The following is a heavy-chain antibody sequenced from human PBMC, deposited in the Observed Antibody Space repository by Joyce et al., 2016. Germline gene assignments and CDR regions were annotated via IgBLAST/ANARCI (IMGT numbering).Heavy chain of an antibody. V-gene: IGHV3-48*01. J-gene: IGHJ6*03. CDR2: ISRSSNTI. CDR3: ARATSYYFYYYMDV. Sequence: EVQLVESGGGLVQPGGSLRLSCAASGFTFNTYSMNWVRPAPGKGLEWVSYISRSSNTIYYVDSVKGRFTISRDNAKNSLYLQMNSLRAEDTAVYFCARATSYYFYYYMDVWGKGTTVTVSS. CDR1: GFTFNTYS.